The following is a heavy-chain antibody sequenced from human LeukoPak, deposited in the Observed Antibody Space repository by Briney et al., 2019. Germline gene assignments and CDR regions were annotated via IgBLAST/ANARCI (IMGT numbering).Heavy chain of an antibody. CDR3: ARRPGQLGDYYYYGMDV. D-gene: IGHD6-6*01. Sequence: SVKVSCKASGGTFTSHDISWVRQAPGQGLEWMGGIIPFFGTANYAQKFQGRVTITADESTSTAYMELSSLRSEDTAVYYCARRPGQLGDYYYYGMDVWGQGTTVTVSS. V-gene: IGHV1-69*13. J-gene: IGHJ6*02. CDR1: GGTFTSHD. CDR2: IIPFFGTA.